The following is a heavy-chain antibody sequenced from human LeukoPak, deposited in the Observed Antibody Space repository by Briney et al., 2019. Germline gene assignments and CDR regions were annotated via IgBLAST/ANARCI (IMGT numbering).Heavy chain of an antibody. CDR2: ISYDGSNK. J-gene: IGHJ6*03. D-gene: IGHD3-22*01. V-gene: IGHV3-30*04. CDR1: GFTFSSYA. CDR3: ARADGDSSGYYPLWDYYMDV. Sequence: PGGSLRLSCAASGFTFSSYAMHWVRQAPGKGLEWVALISYDGSNKYYADSVKGRFTISRDNAKNSLYLQMNSLRAEDTAVYYCARADGDSSGYYPLWDYYMDVWGKGTTVTVSS.